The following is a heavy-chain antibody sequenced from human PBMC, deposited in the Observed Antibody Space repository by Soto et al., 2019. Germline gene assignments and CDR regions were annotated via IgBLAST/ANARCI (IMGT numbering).Heavy chain of an antibody. CDR3: ARGWFGEFMYYVYY. CDR1: GYTFINYA. Sequence: QVQLVQSGAEVKKPGASVKVSCKASGYTFINYAFSWVRQAPGQGLEWMGWIRAYNGNTKYAQKRQGRVTMTTDTSKSIAYMELRSLRSDDTAVYYCARGWFGEFMYYVYYWGQGTLVTVSS. J-gene: IGHJ4*02. CDR2: IRAYNGNT. D-gene: IGHD3-10*01. V-gene: IGHV1-18*01.